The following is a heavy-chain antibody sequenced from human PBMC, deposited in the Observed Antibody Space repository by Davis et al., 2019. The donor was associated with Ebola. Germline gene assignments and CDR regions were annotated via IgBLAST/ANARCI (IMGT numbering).Heavy chain of an antibody. D-gene: IGHD4-11*01. CDR1: GGSFSGYY. Sequence: PGGPLRLSCAVYGGSFSGYYWSWIRQPPGKGLEWIGEINHSGSTNYNPSLKSRVTISVDTSKNQFSLKLSSVTAADTAVYYCARGDYSNYTSYYYYYGMDVWGQGTTVTVSS. J-gene: IGHJ6*02. CDR2: INHSGST. CDR3: ARGDYSNYTSYYYYYGMDV. V-gene: IGHV4-34*01.